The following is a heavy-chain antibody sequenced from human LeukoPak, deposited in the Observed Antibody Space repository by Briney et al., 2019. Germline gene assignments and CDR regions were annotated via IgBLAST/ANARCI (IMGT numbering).Heavy chain of an antibody. J-gene: IGHJ6*02. V-gene: IGHV4-59*01. CDR3: ARDTAGGGTAMVTPYYYYGMDV. D-gene: IGHD5-18*01. CDR1: GGSISSYY. CDR2: IYYSGST. Sequence: SETLSLTCTVSGGSISSYYWSWIRQPPGKGLEWIGYIYYSGSTNYNPSLKSRVTISVDTSKNQFSLKLSSVSAADTAVYYCARDTAGGGTAMVTPYYYYGMDVWGQGTTVTVSS.